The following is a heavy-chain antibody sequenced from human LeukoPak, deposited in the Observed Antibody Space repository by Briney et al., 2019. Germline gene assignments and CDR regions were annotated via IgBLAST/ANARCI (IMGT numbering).Heavy chain of an antibody. Sequence: GGSLRLSCAASGFTFSSYGMHWVRQAPGKGPEWVAAASYDGSEKYYADTVKGRFTISRDNSRNTLYLQMNSLRADDTAVYFCAKVTTGIAAAGIDCWGQGTLVIVSS. J-gene: IGHJ4*02. CDR2: ASYDGSEK. V-gene: IGHV3-30*18. CDR1: GFTFSSYG. CDR3: AKVTTGIAAAGIDC. D-gene: IGHD6-13*01.